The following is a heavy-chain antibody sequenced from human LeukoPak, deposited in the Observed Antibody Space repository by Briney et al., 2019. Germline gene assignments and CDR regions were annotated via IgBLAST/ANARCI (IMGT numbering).Heavy chain of an antibody. CDR2: IYYSGST. Sequence: PSETLSLTCTVSGGSISSSSYYWGWIRQPPGKGLEWIGSIYYSGSTYYNSSLKSRVTISVDTSKNQFSLKLSSVTAADTAVYYCARHAVAARAEYFQHWGQGTLVTVSS. V-gene: IGHV4-39*01. CDR1: GGSISSSSYY. J-gene: IGHJ1*01. D-gene: IGHD2-21*02. CDR3: ARHAVAARAEYFQH.